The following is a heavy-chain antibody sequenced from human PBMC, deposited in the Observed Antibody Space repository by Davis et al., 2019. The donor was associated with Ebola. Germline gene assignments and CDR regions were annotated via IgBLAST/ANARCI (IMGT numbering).Heavy chain of an antibody. Sequence: PGGSLRLSCAVYGGSFSGYYWSWIRQPPGKGLEWIGEINHSGTTNYNPSLKSRLTISVDTSKNQFSLKLKSVTAADTAVYYCVRGGYWKFDYWGQGTLVTVSS. CDR1: GGSFSGYY. CDR2: INHSGTT. CDR3: VRGGYWKFDY. V-gene: IGHV4-34*01. J-gene: IGHJ4*02. D-gene: IGHD1-1*01.